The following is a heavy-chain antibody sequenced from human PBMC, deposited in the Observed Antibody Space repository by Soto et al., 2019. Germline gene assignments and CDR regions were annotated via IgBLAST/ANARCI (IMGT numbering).Heavy chain of an antibody. Sequence: SQTLSLTCAISGDSVSSNSAAWNWIRQSPSRGLEWLGRTYYRSKWYNDYAVSVKSRITINPDTSKNQFSLQLNFVTPEDTAVYYCGREPHEIQLWSKYYYYYGMDVWGQGTTVTVSS. CDR1: GDSVSSNSAA. D-gene: IGHD5-18*01. V-gene: IGHV6-1*01. CDR3: GREPHEIQLWSKYYYYYGMDV. CDR2: TYYRSKWYN. J-gene: IGHJ6*02.